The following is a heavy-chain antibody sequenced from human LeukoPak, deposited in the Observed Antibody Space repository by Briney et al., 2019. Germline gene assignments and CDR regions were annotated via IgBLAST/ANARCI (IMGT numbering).Heavy chain of an antibody. Sequence: GGSLRLSCVASGFTFSSYWMHWVRQGPGKGLVWVSRIKNDGSSTSYADSVKGRFTISRDNAKNTLYLQMNSLRAEDTAVYYCTKSDWFDPWGQGTLVTISS. CDR3: TKSDWFDP. V-gene: IGHV3-74*01. CDR2: IKNDGSST. CDR1: GFTFSSYW. J-gene: IGHJ5*02.